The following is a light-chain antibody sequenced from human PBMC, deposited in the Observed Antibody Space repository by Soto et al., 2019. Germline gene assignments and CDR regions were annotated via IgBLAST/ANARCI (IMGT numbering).Light chain of an antibody. CDR2: GAS. CDR1: HSVSNNY. V-gene: IGKV3D-20*02. CDR3: QQRSNWPPIT. Sequence: EIGLTQAPGTLSLSPLERATLSFMSSHSVSNNYLAWYQQKPGQAPRLLIYGASNRATGIPDRFSGSGSETSFTLTISRLEPEDAAVYYCQQRSNWPPITIGQGTRLEIK. J-gene: IGKJ5*01.